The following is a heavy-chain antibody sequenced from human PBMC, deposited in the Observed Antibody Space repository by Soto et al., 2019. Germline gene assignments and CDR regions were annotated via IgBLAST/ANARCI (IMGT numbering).Heavy chain of an antibody. V-gene: IGHV3-15*07. D-gene: IGHD5-12*01. J-gene: IGHJ6*02. Sequence: AASLSLSCAASGFPFSNAWMNWVRQAPWKGLEWVGRIKSKTDGGTTDYAAPVKGRFTISRDDSKNTLYLQMNSLKTEDTAVYYCTTHKAATIAYYYYVMDVWGQGTTVTVSS. CDR1: GFPFSNAW. CDR3: TTHKAATIAYYYYVMDV. CDR2: IKSKTDGGTT.